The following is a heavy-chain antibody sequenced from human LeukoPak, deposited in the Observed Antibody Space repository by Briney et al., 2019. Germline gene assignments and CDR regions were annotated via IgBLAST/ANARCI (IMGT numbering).Heavy chain of an antibody. CDR2: IYYSGST. V-gene: IGHV4-39*07. D-gene: IGHD6-13*01. CDR3: ARKGYSISWYSP. CDR1: GDSISSSSYY. J-gene: IGHJ5*02. Sequence: SETLSLTCTVSGDSISSSSYYWGWIRQPSGKGLEWIGSIYYSGSTSYNPSLKSRVTISLDTSKNQFSLKLTSVTAADTAVYYCARKGYSISWYSPWGQGTLVTVSS.